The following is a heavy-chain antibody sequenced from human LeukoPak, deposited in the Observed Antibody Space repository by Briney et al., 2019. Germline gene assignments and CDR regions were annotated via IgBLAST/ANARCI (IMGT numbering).Heavy chain of an antibody. Sequence: ASVKVSCKVSGYTLTELSMHWVRQAPGKGLEWMGGFDPEDGETIYAQKFQGRVTMTEDTSTDTAYMELSSLRSEDTAVYYCATTGRYNWNFLGAFDIWGQGTMVTVSS. J-gene: IGHJ3*02. V-gene: IGHV1-24*01. CDR3: ATTGRYNWNFLGAFDI. D-gene: IGHD1-1*01. CDR2: FDPEDGET. CDR1: GYTLTELS.